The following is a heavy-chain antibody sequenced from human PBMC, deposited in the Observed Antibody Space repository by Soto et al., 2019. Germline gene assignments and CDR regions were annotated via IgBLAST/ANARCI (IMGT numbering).Heavy chain of an antibody. CDR1: GFTFSNYG. D-gene: IGHD3-16*01. V-gene: IGHV3-48*02. CDR3: AKIGAVEF. Sequence: EVQLVESGGGLVQPGGSLILSCGASGFTFSNYGMIWVRQAPGKGLEWVSYISGSSSPIFYADSVKGRFTISRDNAKNSLFLERNSLREDGTGVYYCAKIGAVEFWAQGTLGNFS. CDR2: ISGSSSPI. J-gene: IGHJ4*02.